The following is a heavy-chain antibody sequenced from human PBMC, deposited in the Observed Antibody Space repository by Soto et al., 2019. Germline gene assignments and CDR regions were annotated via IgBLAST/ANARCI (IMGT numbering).Heavy chain of an antibody. J-gene: IGHJ4*02. CDR2: IYYSGST. Sequence: SETLSLTCTVSGGSISSYYWSWIRQPPGKGLEWIGYIYYSGSTNYNPSLKSRVTISVDTSKNQFSLKLSSVTAADTAVYYCASSCTGAPHNPTDYWGQGTLVTVSS. CDR1: GGSISSYY. V-gene: IGHV4-59*08. CDR3: ASSCTGAPHNPTDY.